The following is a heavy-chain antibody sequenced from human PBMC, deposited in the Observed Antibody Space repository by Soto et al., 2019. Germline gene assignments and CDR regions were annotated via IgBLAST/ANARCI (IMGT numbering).Heavy chain of an antibody. J-gene: IGHJ4*02. Sequence: SETLSLTCTVSGGSISSGGYYWSWIRQHPGKGLEWIGYIYYSGSTYYNPSLKSRVTISVDTSKNQFSLKLSSVTAADTAVYYCAREVVVPGPYYFDYWGQGTLVTVSS. CDR1: GGSISSGGYY. CDR3: AREVVVPGPYYFDY. V-gene: IGHV4-31*03. D-gene: IGHD2-15*01. CDR2: IYYSGST.